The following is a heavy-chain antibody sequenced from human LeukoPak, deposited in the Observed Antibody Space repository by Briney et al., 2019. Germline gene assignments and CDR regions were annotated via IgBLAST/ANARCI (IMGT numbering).Heavy chain of an antibody. Sequence: ASVKVSCKASGGTFSSYAISWVRQAPGQGLEWMGRIIPILGIANYAQKFQGRVTITADKSTSTAYMELSSLRSEDTAVYYCARRGATTLGAFDIWGQGTMVTVSS. CDR3: ARRGATTLGAFDI. D-gene: IGHD5-12*01. J-gene: IGHJ3*02. CDR2: IIPILGIA. CDR1: GGTFSSYA. V-gene: IGHV1-69*04.